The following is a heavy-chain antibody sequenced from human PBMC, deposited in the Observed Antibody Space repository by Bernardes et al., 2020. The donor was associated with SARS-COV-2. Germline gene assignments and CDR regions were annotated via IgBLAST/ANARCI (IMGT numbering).Heavy chain of an antibody. D-gene: IGHD2-2*01. CDR1: GGSISSSSYY. V-gene: IGHV4-39*01. Sequence: SETLSLTCTVSGGSISSSSYYWGWIRQPPGKGLEWIGSISYSGSTYYNPSLKSRVTISVGTPKNQFSLKLTSVTAADTAVYYCAIRLVAAAAIWGYWGQGTLVTVSS. CDR3: AIRLVAAAAIWGY. J-gene: IGHJ4*02. CDR2: ISYSGST.